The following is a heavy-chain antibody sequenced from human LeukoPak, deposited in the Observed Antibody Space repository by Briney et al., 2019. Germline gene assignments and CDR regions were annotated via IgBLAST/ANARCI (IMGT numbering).Heavy chain of an antibody. CDR1: GFTFSSYE. Sequence: GGSLRLSCAASGFTFSSYEMNWVRQAPGKGLEWVSYISSSGSTIYYADSVKGRFTISRDNAKNSLYLQMNSLRAEDTAVYYCARERYYSGWSEGKAIIYWGQGTLVTVSS. CDR3: ARERYYSGWSEGKAIIY. D-gene: IGHD6-19*01. J-gene: IGHJ4*02. CDR2: ISSSGSTI. V-gene: IGHV3-48*03.